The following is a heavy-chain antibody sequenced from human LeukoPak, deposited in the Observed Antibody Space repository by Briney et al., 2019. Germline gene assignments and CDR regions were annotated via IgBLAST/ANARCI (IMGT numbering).Heavy chain of an antibody. Sequence: GGSLRLSCAASGFTFSIYAMSWVRQAPGKGLEWVSAISGSDYSTYYADSVKGRFTIYRDNSKNTLYLQMNSLGAEDTAIYYCAKVASVAFDYWGQGTLVTVSS. D-gene: IGHD2-15*01. CDR3: AKVASVAFDY. V-gene: IGHV3-23*01. CDR1: GFTFSIYA. J-gene: IGHJ4*02. CDR2: ISGSDYST.